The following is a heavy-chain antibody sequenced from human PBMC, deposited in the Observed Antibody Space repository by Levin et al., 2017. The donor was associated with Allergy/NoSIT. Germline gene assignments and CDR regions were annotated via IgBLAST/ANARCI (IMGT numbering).Heavy chain of an antibody. Sequence: GESLKISCAASGFTFSSHWMNWVRQAPGKGLEWVANINQDGSGKYYVDSVKGRFTISRDNAKNSLYLQMNSLTAEDTAVYYCARDPDGIVGVSFDYWGQGTLVTVSS. J-gene: IGHJ4*02. CDR1: GFTFSSHW. CDR3: ARDPDGIVGVSFDY. V-gene: IGHV3-7*01. CDR2: INQDGSGK. D-gene: IGHD1-26*01.